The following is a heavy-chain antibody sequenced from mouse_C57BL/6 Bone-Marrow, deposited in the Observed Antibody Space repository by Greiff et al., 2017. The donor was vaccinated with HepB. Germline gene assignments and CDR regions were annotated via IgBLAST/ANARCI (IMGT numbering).Heavy chain of an antibody. CDR2: IYPGDGDT. D-gene: IGHD1-1*01. V-gene: IGHV1-82*01. J-gene: IGHJ1*03. CDR3: ARSRYYGSLRYFDV. Sequence: QVQLQQSGPELVKPGASVKISCKASGYAFSSSWMNWVKQRPGKGLEWIGRIYPGDGDTNYNGKFKGKATLTADKSSSTAYMQLSSLTSEDSAVYFCARSRYYGSLRYFDVWGTGTTVTVSS. CDR1: GYAFSSSW.